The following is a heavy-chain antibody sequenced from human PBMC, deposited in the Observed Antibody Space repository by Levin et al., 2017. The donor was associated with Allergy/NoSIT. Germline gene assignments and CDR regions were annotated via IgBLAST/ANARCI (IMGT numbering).Heavy chain of an antibody. CDR3: VRDLGRGFYGMDV. Sequence: GESLKISCAASGFSFSNYDMHWVRQLTGKGLEWVSAIGTTGDTYYSGSVKGRFTIAREDAKTSLYLQMNSLSAGDTAVYHCVRDLGRGFYGMDVWGQGTTVTVSS. CDR2: IGTTGDT. V-gene: IGHV3-13*01. J-gene: IGHJ6*02. CDR1: GFSFSNYD. D-gene: IGHD1-26*01.